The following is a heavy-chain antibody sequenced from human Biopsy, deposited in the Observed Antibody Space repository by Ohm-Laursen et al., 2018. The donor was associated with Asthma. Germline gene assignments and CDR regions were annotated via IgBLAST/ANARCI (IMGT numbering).Heavy chain of an antibody. Sequence: GSLRLSCSASGFTFGAYCMSWVRQVPGQGLEWVANIKHDGSEKSHVDSLKGRFTISRDNAKNLLFLQMNSLRAEDTAVYYCARTFHFWSPYHAEHYQLWGQGTLVTVSS. CDR3: ARTFHFWSPYHAEHYQL. J-gene: IGHJ1*01. D-gene: IGHD3-3*01. CDR2: IKHDGSEK. V-gene: IGHV3-7*01. CDR1: GFTFGAYC.